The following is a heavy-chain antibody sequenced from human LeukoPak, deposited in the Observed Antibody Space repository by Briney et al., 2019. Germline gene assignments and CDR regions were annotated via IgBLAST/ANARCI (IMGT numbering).Heavy chain of an antibody. CDR2: INPNSGGT. CDR1: GYSFTDYS. Sequence: ASVKVPCKASGYSFTDYSMHWVRQAPGQGLEWMGWINPNSGGTDYAQEFRGRVTMTRDTSISTAYMELSRLRSDDTAVYYCARIAIPGRHYFDPWGQGTLVTVSS. D-gene: IGHD6-13*01. CDR3: ARIAIPGRHYFDP. J-gene: IGHJ5*01. V-gene: IGHV1-2*02.